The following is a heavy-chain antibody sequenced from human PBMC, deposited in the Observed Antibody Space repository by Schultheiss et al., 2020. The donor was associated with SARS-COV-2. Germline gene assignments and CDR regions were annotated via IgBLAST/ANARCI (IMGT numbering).Heavy chain of an antibody. V-gene: IGHV3-23*01. J-gene: IGHJ6*02. CDR3: AKEVWGRRITKVRGVENPNYYYYNGMDV. D-gene: IGHD3-10*01. Sequence: GGSLRLSCAASGFTFSSYAMSWVRQAPGKGLEWVSALSGSGGSTYYADYVKGRFTISRDNSKNTLYLQMNSPRAEDTAVYYCAKEVWGRRITKVRGVENPNYYYYNGMDVWGRGTTVTVAS. CDR2: LSGSGGST. CDR1: GFTFSSYA.